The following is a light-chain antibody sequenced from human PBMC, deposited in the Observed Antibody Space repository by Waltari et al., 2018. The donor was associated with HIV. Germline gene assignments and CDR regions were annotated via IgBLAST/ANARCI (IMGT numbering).Light chain of an antibody. CDR3: QQYHTYPRT. J-gene: IGKJ1*01. V-gene: IGKV1-8*01. Sequence: AIRMTQSPSPISASTGDRVSISCRASPNIGNSLAWYQQKPGSAPELLIYDATSVQSGVRSRFSGSGSGTEFTLTISCLQSEDLTTYFCQQYHTYPRTFGQGTTVELK. CDR2: DAT. CDR1: PNIGNS.